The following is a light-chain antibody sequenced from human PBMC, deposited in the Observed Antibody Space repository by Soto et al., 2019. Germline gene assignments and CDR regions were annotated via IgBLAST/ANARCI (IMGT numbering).Light chain of an antibody. J-gene: IGLJ2*01. CDR3: AAWDDGLNGPV. Sequence: QSVLTQPPSASGNPGQTVTISCSGSSSNIGLNDVHWYRQLSGTAPQILIYDTNQQATGVPDRFSGSRSGTSASLAIHGLQSEDEADYHCAAWDDGLNGPVFGGGTKVTVL. CDR2: DTN. V-gene: IGLV1-44*01. CDR1: SSNIGLND.